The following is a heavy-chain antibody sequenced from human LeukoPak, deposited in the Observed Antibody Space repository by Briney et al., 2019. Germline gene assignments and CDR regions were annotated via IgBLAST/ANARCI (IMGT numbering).Heavy chain of an antibody. D-gene: IGHD3-3*01. CDR1: GGSISSGGYY. V-gene: IGHV4-31*03. CDR3: ARVGSLYYDFWRGWFDP. Sequence: TLSLTCTVSGGSISSGGYYWSWIRQHPGKGLEWIGYIYYSGSTYYNPSLKSRVTISVDTSKNQFSLKLSSVTAADTAVYYCARVGSLYYDFWRGWFDPWGQGTLVTVSS. J-gene: IGHJ5*02. CDR2: IYYSGST.